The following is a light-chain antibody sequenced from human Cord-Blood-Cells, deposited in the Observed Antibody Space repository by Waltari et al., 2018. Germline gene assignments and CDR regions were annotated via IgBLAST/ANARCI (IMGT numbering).Light chain of an antibody. CDR1: PSVLYSSHNKNY. J-gene: IGKJ3*01. V-gene: IGKV4-1*01. CDR2: WGT. Sequence: DIVMTQSPDSLAVSLGERATIHYQSRPSVLYSSHNKNYLAWYPQKPGQPPKLLICWGTTRESGVPDRLSGSGSGTDFTLTLSSLQAEDVAVYYCQQYYSTPFTFGPGTKVDIK. CDR3: QQYYSTPFT.